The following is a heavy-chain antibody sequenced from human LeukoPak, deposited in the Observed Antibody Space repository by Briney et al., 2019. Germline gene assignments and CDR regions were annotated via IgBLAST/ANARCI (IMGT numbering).Heavy chain of an antibody. CDR3: AKGYYHSSGYSSYYFPS. Sequence: GGSLRLSCTASGFTFDDHAMHWVRQVPGGGLQWVSVISGNSGYIDYVSSVKGRFTISRDNPKNALYLQMNGLRPEDTAFYYCAKGYYHSSGYSSYYFPSWGQATLVTVSS. J-gene: IGHJ4*02. CDR2: ISGNSGYI. D-gene: IGHD3-22*01. CDR1: GFTFDDHA. V-gene: IGHV3-9*01.